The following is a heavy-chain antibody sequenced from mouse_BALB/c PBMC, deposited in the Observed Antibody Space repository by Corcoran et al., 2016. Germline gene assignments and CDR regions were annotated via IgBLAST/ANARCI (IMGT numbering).Heavy chain of an antibody. Sequence: EIQVQQSGHELVQPGTSVNICCKTYGYTFTEYTMHWVKQSRGKSLEWIGGINPNNGDTSYNQKFKGKATLTVDKSSSTAYMELRSLTSEDSAVYYCVYYGYDYAMDYWGQGTSVTVSS. D-gene: IGHD2-2*01. CDR1: GYTFTEYT. CDR2: INPNNGDT. CDR3: VYYGYDYAMDY. V-gene: IGHV1-18*01. J-gene: IGHJ4*01.